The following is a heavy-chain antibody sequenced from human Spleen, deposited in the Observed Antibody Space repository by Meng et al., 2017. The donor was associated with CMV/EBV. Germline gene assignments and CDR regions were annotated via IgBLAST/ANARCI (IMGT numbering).Heavy chain of an antibody. V-gene: IGHV4-59*12. J-gene: IGHJ4*02. CDR2: IYYSGST. D-gene: IGHD2-21*02. Sequence: HGLRQESGPGLFKPSEPLSLTCTVSGGSISSYYWSWIRQPPGKGLEWIGYIYYSGSTNYNPSLKSRVTISVDESKNQFSLRLSSVTAADTAVYYCARVGAYCGGDCYHPRWGQGTLVTVSS. CDR3: ARVGAYCGGDCYHPR. CDR1: GGSISSYY.